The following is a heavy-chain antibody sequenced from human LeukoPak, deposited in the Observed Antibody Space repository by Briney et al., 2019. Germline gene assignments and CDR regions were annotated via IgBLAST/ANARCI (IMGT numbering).Heavy chain of an antibody. Sequence: SETLSLTCAVYGGSFSVYYWSWIRQPPGKGLEWIGEINHSGSTNYNPSLKSRVTISVDTSKNQFSLKLSSVTAADTAVYYCARGCSSTSCYILRMYKNWFDPWGQGTLVTVSS. CDR2: INHSGST. J-gene: IGHJ5*02. V-gene: IGHV4-34*01. D-gene: IGHD2-2*02. CDR3: ARGCSSTSCYILRMYKNWFDP. CDR1: GGSFSVYY.